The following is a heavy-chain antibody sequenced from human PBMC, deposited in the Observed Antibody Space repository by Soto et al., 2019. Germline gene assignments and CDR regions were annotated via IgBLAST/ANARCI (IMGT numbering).Heavy chain of an antibody. CDR2: IYYSGST. D-gene: IGHD2-2*01. V-gene: IGHV4-59*08. CDR3: ARQLSDCSSTSCYDYYYYMDV. J-gene: IGHJ6*03. CDR1: GGSISSYY. Sequence: QVQLQESGPGLVKPSETLSLTCTVSGGSISSYYWSWIRQPPGKGLEWIGYIYYSGSTNYNPSLKSRVTISVDTSKNQFSLKLSSVTAADTAVYYCARQLSDCSSTSCYDYYYYMDVWGKGTTVTVSS.